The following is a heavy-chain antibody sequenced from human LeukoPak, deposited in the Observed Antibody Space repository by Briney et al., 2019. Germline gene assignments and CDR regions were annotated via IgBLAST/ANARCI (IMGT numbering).Heavy chain of an antibody. V-gene: IGHV3-21*01. CDR1: GFTFSSYS. CDR2: ISSSSSYI. CDR3: ARDRTREWELLVDY. Sequence: PGESLRLSCAASGFTFSSYSMTWVRQAPGKGLEWVSSISSSSSYIYYADSVKGRFTISRDNAKNSLYLQMNSLRAEDTAVYYCARDRTREWELLVDYWGQGTLVTVSS. D-gene: IGHD1-26*01. J-gene: IGHJ4*02.